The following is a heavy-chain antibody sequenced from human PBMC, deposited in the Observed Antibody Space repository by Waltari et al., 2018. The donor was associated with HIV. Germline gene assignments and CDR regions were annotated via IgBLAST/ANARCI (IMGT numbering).Heavy chain of an antibody. CDR1: GFTFSSYD. V-gene: IGHV3-23*01. Sequence: EVHLLESGGGLVQPGGSLRHSCAAAGFTFSSYDMTWVRQAPGKGLEWVSGISSNSGSTDYADSVKGRLTISRDNSKNFLYLQMNSLRAEDTAVYYCAKDLGNFANDWGQGTLVTVTS. CDR3: AKDLGNFAND. J-gene: IGHJ4*02. CDR2: ISSNSGST. D-gene: IGHD1-1*01.